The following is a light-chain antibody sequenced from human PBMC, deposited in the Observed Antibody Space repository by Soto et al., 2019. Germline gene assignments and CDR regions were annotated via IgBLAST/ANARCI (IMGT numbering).Light chain of an antibody. J-gene: IGLJ1*01. CDR1: SSDVGGYNY. CDR2: GVT. CDR3: SSYAGSNNYV. Sequence: QSVLTQPPSASGSPGQSVTISCTGTSSDVGGYNYVSWYQQHPGKAPKLMIYGVTKRPSGVPDRFSGSKSGNTASLTVSGLQAEDEADYYCSSYAGSNNYVFXTGTKLTVL. V-gene: IGLV2-8*01.